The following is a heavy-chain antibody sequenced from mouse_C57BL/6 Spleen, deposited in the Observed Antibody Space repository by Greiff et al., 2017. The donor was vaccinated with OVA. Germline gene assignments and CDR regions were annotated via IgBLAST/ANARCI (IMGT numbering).Heavy chain of an antibody. Sequence: EVKLMESGGDLVKPGGSLKLSCAASGFTFSSYGMSWVRQTPDKRLEWVATISSGGSYTYYPDSVKGRFTISRDNAKNTLYLQMSSLKSEDTAMYYCARRGYSNPYYFDYWGQGTTLTVSS. CDR2: ISSGGSYT. V-gene: IGHV5-6*02. CDR1: GFTFSSYG. CDR3: ARRGYSNPYYFDY. J-gene: IGHJ2*01. D-gene: IGHD2-5*01.